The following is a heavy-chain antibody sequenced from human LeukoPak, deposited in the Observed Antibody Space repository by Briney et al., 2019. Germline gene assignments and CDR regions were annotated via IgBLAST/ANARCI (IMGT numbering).Heavy chain of an antibody. J-gene: IGHJ5*02. V-gene: IGHV4-34*01. CDR2: INHSGST. CDR3: ARSGAYYGLHWFDP. D-gene: IGHD3-10*01. Sequence: SETLSLTCTVSGGSINIYYWSWIRQPPGKGLEWIGEINHSGSTNYNPSLKSRVTISVDTSKNQFSLKLSSVTAADTAVYYCARSGAYYGLHWFDPWGQGTLVTVSS. CDR1: GGSINIYY.